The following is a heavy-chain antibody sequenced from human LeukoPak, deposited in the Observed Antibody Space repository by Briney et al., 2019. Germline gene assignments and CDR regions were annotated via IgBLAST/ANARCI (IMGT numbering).Heavy chain of an antibody. D-gene: IGHD6-6*01. CDR3: ARDKGQSGSSGIYQSYMDV. V-gene: IGHV4-59*11. Sequence: PSETLSLTCGVSGGSLRGHSWSWIRQPPGKGLEYIGDFYIGRTTNYNRSLKGRVTISLDTSKRQLSLTVNSVTAADTAVYYCARDKGQSGSSGIYQSYMDVWGTGTTVIVSS. J-gene: IGHJ6*03. CDR1: GGSLRGHS. CDR2: FYIGRTT.